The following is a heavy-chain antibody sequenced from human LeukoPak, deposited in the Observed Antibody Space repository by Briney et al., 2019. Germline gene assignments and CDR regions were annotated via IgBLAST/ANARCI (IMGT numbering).Heavy chain of an antibody. V-gene: IGHV6-1*01. J-gene: IGHJ4*02. D-gene: IGHD2-15*01. Sequence: SQTLSLTCAISGDSVSSDSAAWNWIRQSPSRGLEWLGRTYYRSKWYNDYAVSVKGRITINPHTSKNQFSLQLNSVTPEDTAVYYCASTLDRYCRGGSCYYVFDYWGQGTLVTVSS. CDR2: TYYRSKWYN. CDR3: ASTLDRYCRGGSCYYVFDY. CDR1: GDSVSSDSAA.